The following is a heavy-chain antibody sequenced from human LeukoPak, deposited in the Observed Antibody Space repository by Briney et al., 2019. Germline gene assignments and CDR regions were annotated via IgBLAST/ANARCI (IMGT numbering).Heavy chain of an antibody. CDR2: MNPNSGST. CDR1: GYTFTSYD. Sequence: GASVKVSCKASGYTFTSYDINWVRQATGQGLEWMGWMNPNSGSTGYAQKFQGRVTMTRNTSISTAYMELSSLRSKDTAVYYCARVTYPRGKGGMYNWFDPWGQGTLVTVSS. J-gene: IGHJ5*02. CDR3: ARVTYPRGKGGMYNWFDP. V-gene: IGHV1-8*01.